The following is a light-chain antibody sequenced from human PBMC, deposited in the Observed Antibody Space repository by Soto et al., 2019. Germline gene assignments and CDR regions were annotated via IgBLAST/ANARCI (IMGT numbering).Light chain of an antibody. V-gene: IGKV1-5*01. Sequence: DIQMTQSPSTLSASIGDRVTITCRASQNVSDLLAWYQQKPGKASKLLIYDASILEGGVPSRFSGSGSGTEFSLTISSLQPDDFATYYCQQYNSFSPAFGQGTKLQIK. J-gene: IGKJ2*01. CDR1: QNVSDL. CDR3: QQYNSFSPA. CDR2: DAS.